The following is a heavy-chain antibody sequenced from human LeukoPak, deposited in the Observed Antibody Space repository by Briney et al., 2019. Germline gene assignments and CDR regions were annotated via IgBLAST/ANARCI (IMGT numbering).Heavy chain of an antibody. CDR2: ISGSGGST. V-gene: IGHV3-23*01. CDR1: GFTFSSYA. Sequence: GGSLRLSCAASGFTFSSYAMSWVRQAPGKGLEWVSAISGSGGSTYYAGSVKGRFTISRDNSKNTLYLQMNSLRAEDTAVYYCAKDPRYCSSTSCYTAWGQGTLVTVSS. CDR3: AKDPRYCSSTSCYTA. J-gene: IGHJ5*02. D-gene: IGHD2-2*02.